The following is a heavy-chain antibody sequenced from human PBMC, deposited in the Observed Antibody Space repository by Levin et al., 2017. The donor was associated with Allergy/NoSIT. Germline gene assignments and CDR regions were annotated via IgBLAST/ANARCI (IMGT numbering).Heavy chain of an antibody. J-gene: IGHJ4*02. CDR2: ISYDGSNK. D-gene: IGHD2-15*01. Sequence: GGSLRLSCAASGFTFSSYGMHWVRQAPGKGLEWVAVISYDGSNKYYADSVKGRFTISRDNSKNTLYLQMNSLRAEDTAVYYCAKVWATATLTNYFDYWGQGTLVTVSS. V-gene: IGHV3-30*18. CDR1: GFTFSSYG. CDR3: AKVWATATLTNYFDY.